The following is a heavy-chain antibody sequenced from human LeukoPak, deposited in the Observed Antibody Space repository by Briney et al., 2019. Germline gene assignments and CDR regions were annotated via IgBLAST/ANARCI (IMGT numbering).Heavy chain of an antibody. CDR3: AKRRGLELLYYYYMDV. CDR2: ITGSGGST. Sequence: GGSLRLSCAASGFTFSSYAMSWVRQAPGKGLEYVSAITGSGGSTFYADSVKGRFTISRDNSKNTLYLQMNSLRAEDTAVYYCAKRRGLELLYYYYMDVWGKGTTVTVSS. J-gene: IGHJ6*03. V-gene: IGHV3-23*01. D-gene: IGHD1-7*01. CDR1: GFTFSSYA.